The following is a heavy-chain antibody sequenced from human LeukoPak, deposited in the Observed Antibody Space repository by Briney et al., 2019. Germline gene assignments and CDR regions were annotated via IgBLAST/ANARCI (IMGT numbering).Heavy chain of an antibody. D-gene: IGHD2-15*01. CDR2: ISYDGSNK. CDR1: GFTFSDYG. CDR3: AKAGGYCSGGNCYANC. Sequence: RGSLRLSCAASGFTFSDYGMHWVRQAPGKGLEWVTIISYDGSNKYYTDSVKGRFTISRDNSKNTVYLQMNSLRAEDTAVYYCAKAGGYCSGGNCYANCWRQGTLVTVSS. V-gene: IGHV3-30*18. J-gene: IGHJ4*02.